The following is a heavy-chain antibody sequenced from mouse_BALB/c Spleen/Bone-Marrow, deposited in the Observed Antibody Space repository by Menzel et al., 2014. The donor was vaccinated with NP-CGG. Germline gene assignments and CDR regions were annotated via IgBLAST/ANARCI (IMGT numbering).Heavy chain of an antibody. V-gene: IGHV1S135*01. CDR2: IDPYYGVT. CDR1: GYAFTSYN. CDR3: AREDGNYWYFDV. J-gene: IGHJ1*01. D-gene: IGHD2-1*01. Sequence: VQLQQSGPELVKPGASVKVSCKASGYAFTSYNMYWVKQSHGKSLEWIGYIDPYYGVTSYNQKFKGKATLTVDKSSSTAYMHLNSLTSEDSAVYYCAREDGNYWYFDVWGAGTTVTVSS.